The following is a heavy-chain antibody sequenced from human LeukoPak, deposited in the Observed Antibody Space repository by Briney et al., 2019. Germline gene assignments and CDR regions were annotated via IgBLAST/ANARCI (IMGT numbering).Heavy chain of an antibody. J-gene: IGHJ4*02. V-gene: IGHV6-1*01. CDR2: TYYRSKWYN. CDR1: GDSVSSNSAA. D-gene: IGHD3-22*01. CDR3: ARLSYDSSGQDNLIDY. Sequence: SQTLSLTCAISGDSVSSNSAAWNWIRQSPSRGLEWLGRTYYRSKWYNDFAVSVKSRIAINPDTSKNQFSLQLTSVTPEDTAVYYCARLSYDSSGQDNLIDYWGQGTLVTVSS.